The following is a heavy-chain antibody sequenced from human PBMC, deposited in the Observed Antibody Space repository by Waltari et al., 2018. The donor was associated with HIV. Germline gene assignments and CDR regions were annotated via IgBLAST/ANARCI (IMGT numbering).Heavy chain of an antibody. Sequence: QVQLVESGGGVVQPGRSLRLSCAASGFTFSSYGMHWVRQAPGKGLDWVAVIWFDGVNKYYADSVKGRFTISRDNSKNTLYLQMNSLRAEDTAVYYCARHPTPFTGYNSFDYWGQGTLVTVSS. J-gene: IGHJ4*02. CDR3: ARHPTPFTGYNSFDY. CDR2: IWFDGVNK. CDR1: GFTFSSYG. V-gene: IGHV3-33*01. D-gene: IGHD5-12*01.